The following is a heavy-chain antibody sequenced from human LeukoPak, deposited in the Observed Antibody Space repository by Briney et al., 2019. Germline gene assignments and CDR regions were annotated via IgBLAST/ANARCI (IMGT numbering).Heavy chain of an antibody. CDR2: ISYEGSVT. CDR3: VRDRAPWGGALGGAKGMDV. Sequence: GKSLRLSCAASGFTFSNYAFHWVRQPPGKGLEWAAVISYEGSVTYYADSVKGRFTISRDNSKNTLDLQMNSLRVEDTAVYYCVRDRAPWGGALGGAKGMDVWGEGTTVIVFS. CDR1: GFTFSNYA. V-gene: IGHV3-30*04. J-gene: IGHJ6*04. D-gene: IGHD3-10*01.